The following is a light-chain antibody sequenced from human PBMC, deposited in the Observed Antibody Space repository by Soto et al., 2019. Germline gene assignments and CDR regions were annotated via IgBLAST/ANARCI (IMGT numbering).Light chain of an antibody. Sequence: QSALTQPASVSGSAGQSITISCTGTSTNVGDYKFVAWYQQHPGEAPQLMIYEVTHRPSGVSNRFSGAKSGNTASLTSSGLPPEDEADYYCSSDISGSSVVFGGGTQLTVL. CDR3: SSDISGSSVV. V-gene: IGLV2-14*01. CDR1: STNVGDYKF. J-gene: IGLJ7*01. CDR2: EVT.